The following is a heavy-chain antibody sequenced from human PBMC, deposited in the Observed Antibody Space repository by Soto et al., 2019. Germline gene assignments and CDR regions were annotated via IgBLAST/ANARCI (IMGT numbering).Heavy chain of an antibody. V-gene: IGHV4-59*01. J-gene: IGHJ5*02. CDR2: IYYSGST. CDR1: GGSISSYY. CDR3: ARSWGYDYVWGSYTKHPLGP. D-gene: IGHD3-16*01. Sequence: SETLSLTCTVSGGSISSYYWSWIRQPPGKGLKWIGYIYYSGSTNYNPSLKSRVTISVDTSKTQCSLKLSSVTAADTAVYYCARSWGYDYVWGSYTKHPLGPWGQGTLVTVSS.